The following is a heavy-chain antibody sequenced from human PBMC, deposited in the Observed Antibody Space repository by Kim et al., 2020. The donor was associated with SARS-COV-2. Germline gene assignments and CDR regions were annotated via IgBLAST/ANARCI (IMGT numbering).Heavy chain of an antibody. V-gene: IGHV3-23*01. CDR1: GFSVSSDD. J-gene: IGHJ4*02. Sequence: GGSLRLSCAASGFSVSSDDMDWVRQAPGQGLEWVSSISGSGRTTYYADSVKGRFTISRDNSKNTLYLQMNSLRLEDTALYYCAKGGVGSGFEYWGQGTLVTVSS. CDR3: AKGGVGSGFEY. CDR2: ISGSGRTT. D-gene: IGHD3-3*01.